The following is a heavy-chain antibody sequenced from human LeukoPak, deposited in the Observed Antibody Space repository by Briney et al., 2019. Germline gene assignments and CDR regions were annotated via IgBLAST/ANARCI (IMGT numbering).Heavy chain of an antibody. V-gene: IGHV3-23*01. CDR3: AKHGGGSPYSGVDG. CDR1: GFTFSSYA. D-gene: IGHD2-15*01. CDR2: VSGGGGVT. J-gene: IGHJ6*02. Sequence: GGSLRLSCAASGFTFSSYAMTWVRQAPGKGLEWVSVVSGGGGVTYYADSVKGRFTISRDNSKNTLSLQMSNLRADDTAVYYCAKHGGGSPYSGVDGWGQGTTVTVSS.